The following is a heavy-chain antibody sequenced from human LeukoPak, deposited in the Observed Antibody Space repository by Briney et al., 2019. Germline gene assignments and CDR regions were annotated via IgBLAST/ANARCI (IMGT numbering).Heavy chain of an antibody. D-gene: IGHD3-10*01. Sequence: ASVKVSCKASGYTFTVYYMHWVRQAPGQGLEWMGWINPNSGGTNYAQKFQGRVTVTRDTSISTAYMQLSRLRSDDTAVYYCARDEMDYYGSGSYYYDYWGQGTLVTVSS. CDR3: ARDEMDYYGSGSYYYDY. CDR2: INPNSGGT. V-gene: IGHV1-2*02. CDR1: GYTFTVYY. J-gene: IGHJ4*02.